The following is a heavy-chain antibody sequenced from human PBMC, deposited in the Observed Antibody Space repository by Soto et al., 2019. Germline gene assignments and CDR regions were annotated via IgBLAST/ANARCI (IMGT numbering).Heavy chain of an antibody. CDR1: GGNIRDHD. Sequence: SQPHCHRSTVSGGNIRDHDWGRIRQSPGKGLEWIGYIYYTGTTKYNPSLKSRVTISVDSSKNQFSLKLDSVTAADTAVFYCARLGGYYQAFDSWGQGTLVTVSS. J-gene: IGHJ4*02. CDR3: ARLGGYYQAFDS. V-gene: IGHV4-59*08. D-gene: IGHD3-22*01. CDR2: IYYTGTT.